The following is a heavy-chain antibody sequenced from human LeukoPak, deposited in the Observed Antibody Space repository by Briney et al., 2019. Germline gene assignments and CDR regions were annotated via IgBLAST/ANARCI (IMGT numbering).Heavy chain of an antibody. CDR1: GYTFTSYG. CDR3: AREGAAMGDYDFWSGYLHDAFDI. CDR2: ISVYNGNT. D-gene: IGHD3-3*01. J-gene: IGHJ3*02. V-gene: IGHV1-18*01. Sequence: ASVKVSCKASGYTFTSYGISWVRQAPRQGLEWMGWISVYNGNTNYAQKLQGRVTMTTDTSTSTAYMELRSLRSDDTAVYYCAREGAAMGDYDFWSGYLHDAFDIWGQGTMVTVSS.